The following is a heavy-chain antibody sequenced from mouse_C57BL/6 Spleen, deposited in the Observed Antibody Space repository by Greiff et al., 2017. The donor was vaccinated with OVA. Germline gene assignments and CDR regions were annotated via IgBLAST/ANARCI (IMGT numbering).Heavy chain of an antibody. J-gene: IGHJ2*01. CDR2: IYPGSGST. V-gene: IGHV1-55*01. D-gene: IGHD1-1*01. CDR1: GYTFTSYW. Sequence: QVQLQQPGAELVKPGASVKMSCKASGYTFTSYWITWVKQRPGQGLEWIGDIYPGSGSTNYNEKFKSKATLTVDTSSSTAYMQLSSLTSEDSAVYYCARSPGVYGSSPYYFDYWGQGTTLTVSS. CDR3: ARSPGVYGSSPYYFDY.